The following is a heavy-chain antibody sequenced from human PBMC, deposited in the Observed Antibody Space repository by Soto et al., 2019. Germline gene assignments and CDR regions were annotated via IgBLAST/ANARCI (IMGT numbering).Heavy chain of an antibody. CDR1: GFNFGDYA. Sequence: DVQLVESGGGLVQPGRSLRLSCAVSGFNFGDYAMHWVRQAPGKGLEWVSGIFWNSGTIAYADSVKGRFTISRDNAKKPLYRQMTSLRPEDPALYYCAKVQCTGVKCYSDCVAVWGTGKRLTVSS. CDR3: AKVQCTGVKCYSDCVAV. D-gene: IGHD2-8*02. J-gene: IGHJ6*03. CDR2: IFWNSGTI. V-gene: IGHV3-9*01.